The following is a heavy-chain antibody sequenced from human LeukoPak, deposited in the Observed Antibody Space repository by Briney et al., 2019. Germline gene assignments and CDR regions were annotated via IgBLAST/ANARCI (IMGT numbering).Heavy chain of an antibody. D-gene: IGHD4-17*01. CDR1: GFTFTRYW. V-gene: IGHV3-7*01. J-gene: IGHJ4*02. CDR3: ARDGDYIMPPFDY. Sequence: GGSLRLSCAASGFTFTRYWMSWVRQAPGKGLEWVANIKQDGSESHYVDSVKGRFTISRDNARNSVYLQMNSLSDDDTAEYYCARDGDYIMPPFDYWGQGILVTVSS. CDR2: IKQDGSES.